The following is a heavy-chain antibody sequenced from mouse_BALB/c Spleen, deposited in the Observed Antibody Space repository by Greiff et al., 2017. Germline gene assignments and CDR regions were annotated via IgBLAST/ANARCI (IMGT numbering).Heavy chain of an antibody. J-gene: IGHJ3*01. V-gene: IGHV2-6-7*01. D-gene: IGHD1-1*01. CDR2: IWGDGST. Sequence: VQGVESGPGLVAPSQSLSITCTVSGFSLTGYGVNWVRQPPGKGLEWLGMIWGDGSTDYNSALKSRLSISKDNSKSQVFLKMNSLQTDDTARYYCARGGYYGRFAYWGQGTLVTVSA. CDR1: GFSLTGYG. CDR3: ARGGYYGRFAY.